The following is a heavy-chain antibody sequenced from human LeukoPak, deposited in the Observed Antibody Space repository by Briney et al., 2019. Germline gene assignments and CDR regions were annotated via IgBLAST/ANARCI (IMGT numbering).Heavy chain of an antibody. J-gene: IGHJ4*02. Sequence: SEILSLTCTVFGGSISSYYWSWIRQPPGKGLEWIGYIYYSGSTNYNPSLKSRVTISVGTSKNQFSLKLSSVTAADTAVYYCARGVSSGSDYWGQGTLVTVSS. CDR3: ARGVSSGSDY. CDR2: IYYSGST. CDR1: GGSISSYY. V-gene: IGHV4-59*08. D-gene: IGHD3-10*01.